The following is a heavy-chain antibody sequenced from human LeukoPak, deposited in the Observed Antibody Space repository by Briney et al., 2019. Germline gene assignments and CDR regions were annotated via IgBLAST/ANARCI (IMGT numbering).Heavy chain of an antibody. J-gene: IGHJ6*03. CDR2: MNPNSGNT. D-gene: IGHD6-19*01. CDR3: ARGVPRGGSSGWYTLYYYYYMDV. Sequence: GASLKVSCKPSGYTSTSYAINWVRDSTEQGLEWMGWMNPNSGNTGSAQKFQGSVTITRNTSISTAYMELSSLRSEDTAVYYCARGVPRGGSSGWYTLYYYYYMDVWGKGTTVTVSS. CDR1: GYTSTSYA. V-gene: IGHV1-8*01.